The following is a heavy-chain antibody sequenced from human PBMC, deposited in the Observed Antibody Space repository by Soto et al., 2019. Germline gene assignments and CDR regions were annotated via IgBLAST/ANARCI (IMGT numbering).Heavy chain of an antibody. CDR3: ARGGRGWARRNDAFDI. Sequence: QVQLQQWGAGLLKPSETLSLTCAVYGGSFSGYYWSSIRQPPGKGLEWIGEINHSGSTNYNPSLKSRVTISVDTSKNQFSLKLSSVTAADTAVYYCARGGRGWARRNDAFDIWGQGTMVTVSS. D-gene: IGHD3-16*01. CDR1: GGSFSGYY. CDR2: INHSGST. J-gene: IGHJ3*02. V-gene: IGHV4-34*01.